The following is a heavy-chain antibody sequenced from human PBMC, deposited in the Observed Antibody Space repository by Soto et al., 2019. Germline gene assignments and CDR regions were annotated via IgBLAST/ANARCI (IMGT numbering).Heavy chain of an antibody. Sequence: PSETLSLTCAVSGYSISSGYYWGWIRQPPGKGLQWIGNMYHSGSTYYNPSLKSRVTISIDTSKNQFSLKLSSVTAADEAIYYCARVSYFDGGGFFYYLDYWGQGTLVTVSS. D-gene: IGHD3-22*01. CDR2: MYHSGST. J-gene: IGHJ4*02. CDR3: ARVSYFDGGGFFYYLDY. CDR1: GYSISSGYY. V-gene: IGHV4-38-2*01.